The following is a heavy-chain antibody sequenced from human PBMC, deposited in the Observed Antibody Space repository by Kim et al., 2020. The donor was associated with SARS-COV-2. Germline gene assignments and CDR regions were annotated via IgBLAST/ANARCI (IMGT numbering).Heavy chain of an antibody. CDR3: AIGRDEYCSGGSCYSVDY. J-gene: IGHJ4*01. Sequence: SETLSLTCAVYGGSFSGYYWSWIRQPPGKGLEWIGEINHSGSTNYNPSLKSRVTISVDTSKNQFSLKLSSVTAADTAVYYCAIGRDEYCSGGSCYSVDY. CDR2: INHSGST. CDR1: GGSFSGYY. D-gene: IGHD2-15*01. V-gene: IGHV4-34*01.